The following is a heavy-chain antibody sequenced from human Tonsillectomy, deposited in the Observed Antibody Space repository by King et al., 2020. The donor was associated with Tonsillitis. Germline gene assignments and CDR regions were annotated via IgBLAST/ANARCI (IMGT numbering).Heavy chain of an antibody. J-gene: IGHJ4*01. D-gene: IGHD6-19*01. V-gene: IGHV3-33*01. Sequence: VQLVESGGGVVQPGRSLRLSCAASGFTFSSYGMHWVRQAPGKGLEWVAVIWYDGSNKYYADSVKGRFTISRDNSKNTLYLQMNSLRAEDTAVYYCAIDPRTAVAGHLSYFDSWGHGTLVPVSP. CDR2: IWYDGSNK. CDR3: AIDPRTAVAGHLSYFDS. CDR1: GFTFSSYG.